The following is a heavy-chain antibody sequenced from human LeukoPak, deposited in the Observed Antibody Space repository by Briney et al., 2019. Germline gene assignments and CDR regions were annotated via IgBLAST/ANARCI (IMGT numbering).Heavy chain of an antibody. Sequence: GASVTVSCKASGYTFTGYYMHWVRQAPGQGLEWMGGIIPIFGTANYAQKFQGRVTITADESTSTAYMELSSLRSEDTAVYYCARGSPIRVYDYVWGSYRFFDYWGQGTLVTVSS. CDR1: GYTFTGYY. CDR2: IIPIFGTA. CDR3: ARGSPIRVYDYVWGSYRFFDY. V-gene: IGHV1-69*13. D-gene: IGHD3-16*02. J-gene: IGHJ4*02.